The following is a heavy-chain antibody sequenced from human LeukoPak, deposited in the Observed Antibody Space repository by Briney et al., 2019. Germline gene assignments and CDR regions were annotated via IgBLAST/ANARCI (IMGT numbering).Heavy chain of an antibody. J-gene: IGHJ5*02. CDR2: ISAYNGNT. D-gene: IGHD2-2*01. Sequence: ASVKVSCKASGYTFTSYALRWVRQAPGQGLEWMGWISAYNGNTNYAQKFQGRVTMTTDTSTSTAYMELRSLRSDDTAVYYCAREGAYCSSTSCHIQNWFDPWGQGTLVTVSS. V-gene: IGHV1-18*01. CDR3: AREGAYCSSTSCHIQNWFDP. CDR1: GYTFTSYA.